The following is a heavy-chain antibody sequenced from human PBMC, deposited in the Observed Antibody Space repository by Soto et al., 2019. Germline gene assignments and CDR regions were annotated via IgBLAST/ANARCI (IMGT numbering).Heavy chain of an antibody. CDR3: ARDQPGYSYGYGLGY. Sequence: EVQLVESDGSLVNPGCSLRLSCAASGFTFISYSMNWVRQAPGKGLAWVSSISSSSSYIYYADSVKGRFTISRDNAKNSLYLQMNTLRAEDTAVYYCARDQPGYSYGYGLGYWGKGTLVTVSS. D-gene: IGHD5-18*01. CDR2: ISSSSSYI. J-gene: IGHJ4*02. CDR1: GFTFISYS. V-gene: IGHV3-21*01.